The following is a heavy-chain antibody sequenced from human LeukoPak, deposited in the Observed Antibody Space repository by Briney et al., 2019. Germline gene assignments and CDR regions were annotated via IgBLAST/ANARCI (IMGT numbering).Heavy chain of an antibody. CDR1: GGSISSGSYY. D-gene: IGHD6-13*01. CDR3: ARDRDSSSWEDAFDI. V-gene: IGHV4-61*02. J-gene: IGHJ3*02. CDR2: IYTSGST. Sequence: PSETLSLTCTVSGGSISSGSYYWSWIRQPAGKGLEWIGRIYTSGSTNYNPSLKSRVTISVDTSKNQFSLKLSSVTAADTAVYYCARDRDSSSWEDAFDIWGQGTMVTVSS.